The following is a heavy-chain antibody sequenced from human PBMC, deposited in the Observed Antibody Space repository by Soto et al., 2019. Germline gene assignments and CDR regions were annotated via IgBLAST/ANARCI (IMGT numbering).Heavy chain of an antibody. CDR2: IYSGGST. D-gene: IGHD1-26*01. V-gene: IGHV3-66*01. J-gene: IGHJ4*02. CDR3: ARDFSGSYLFEY. Sequence: GGSLRLSCAASGFTVSSNYMSWVRQAPGKGLEWVSVIYSGGSTYYADSVKGRFTISRDNSKNTLYLQMNSLRAEDTAVYYCARDFSGSYLFEYWGQGTLVTVSS. CDR1: GFTVSSNY.